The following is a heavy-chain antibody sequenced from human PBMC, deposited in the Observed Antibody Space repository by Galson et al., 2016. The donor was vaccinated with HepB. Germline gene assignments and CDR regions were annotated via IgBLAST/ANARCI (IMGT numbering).Heavy chain of an antibody. Sequence: SVKVSCKASGYIFSNYVINWVRQAPGQGLEWMGWFNPKNGDTDYAQKFQGSVAVTTDTPASTTYMELRSLRFDDTAVYFCARGGPLVSGSFYHYYYGMDVWGQGTTVTVSS. J-gene: IGHJ6*02. D-gene: IGHD6-6*01. V-gene: IGHV1-18*01. CDR2: FNPKNGDT. CDR3: ARGGPLVSGSFYHYYYGMDV. CDR1: GYIFSNYV.